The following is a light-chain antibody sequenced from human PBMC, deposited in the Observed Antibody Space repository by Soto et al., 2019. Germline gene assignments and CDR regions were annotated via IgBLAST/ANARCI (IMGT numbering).Light chain of an antibody. CDR3: QRYNCLWT. CDR1: QSINSW. V-gene: IGKV1-5*01. J-gene: IGKJ4*02. Sequence: EIQMTQSPSTLSSSAGNRATITCRASQSINSWLAWYQQKPGKAPKLLIYDASTLESGVPTRFSGSESGTEFTLTISSLHPDDSACYYRQRYNCLWTFGGGTKVEVK. CDR2: DAS.